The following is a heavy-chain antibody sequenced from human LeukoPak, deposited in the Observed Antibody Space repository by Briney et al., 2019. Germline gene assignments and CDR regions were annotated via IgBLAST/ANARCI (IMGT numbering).Heavy chain of an antibody. Sequence: SETLSLTCAVYGGPFSEYYWSWIRQPPGKGLEWIGEINHSGSTNYNPSLKSRVTILLDKSKNQFSLKLSSVTAADTAVYYCARGFGYSRYYGMDVWGQGTTVTVSS. CDR1: GGPFSEYY. D-gene: IGHD6-25*01. CDR3: ARGFGYSRYYGMDV. V-gene: IGHV4-34*01. CDR2: INHSGST. J-gene: IGHJ6*02.